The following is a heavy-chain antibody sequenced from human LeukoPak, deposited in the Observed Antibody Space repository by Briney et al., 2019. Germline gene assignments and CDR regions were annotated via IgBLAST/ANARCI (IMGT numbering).Heavy chain of an antibody. Sequence: TSETLSLTCTVSGGSISSYYWSWIRQPPGKGLEWIGSIYHSGSTYYNPSLKSRVTISVDTSKNQFSLKLSSVTAADTAVYYCARDSKAEVGATSGFDYWGQGTLVTVSS. CDR1: GGSISSYY. D-gene: IGHD1-26*01. CDR3: ARDSKAEVGATSGFDY. J-gene: IGHJ4*02. CDR2: IYHSGST. V-gene: IGHV4-38-2*02.